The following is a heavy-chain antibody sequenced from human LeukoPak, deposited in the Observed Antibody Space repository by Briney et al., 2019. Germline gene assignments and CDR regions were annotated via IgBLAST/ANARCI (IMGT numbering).Heavy chain of an antibody. CDR2: INPNSGGT. Sequence: VASVKVSFKPSGYTFTGYYIHWVRQAPGLGLEWMGWINPNSGGTNYAQKFQGRVTMTRDTSISTAYMELSRLRSDDTAVYYCARAGAVVDNWFDPWGQGTLVTVSS. J-gene: IGHJ5*02. D-gene: IGHD2-15*01. CDR1: GYTFTGYY. V-gene: IGHV1-2*02. CDR3: ARAGAVVDNWFDP.